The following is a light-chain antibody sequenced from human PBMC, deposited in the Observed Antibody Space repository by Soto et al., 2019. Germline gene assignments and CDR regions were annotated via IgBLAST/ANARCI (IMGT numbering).Light chain of an antibody. CDR2: GAS. Sequence: EIVLTQSPDTLSLSPGERATLSCRASQSVSSSYLAWYQQRPGQAPRLLIYGASSRATVIPDRFSGSGSGTDFSLTISRLEPEDFAVYYCQQYGVSPRTFGQGTKVEIK. CDR3: QQYGVSPRT. V-gene: IGKV3-20*01. CDR1: QSVSSSY. J-gene: IGKJ1*01.